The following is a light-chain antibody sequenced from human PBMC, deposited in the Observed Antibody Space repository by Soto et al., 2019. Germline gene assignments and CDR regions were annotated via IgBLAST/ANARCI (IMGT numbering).Light chain of an antibody. Sequence: VLTQPPSVSGAPGQRVTISCTGSSSNIGAGYDVHWYQQLPGTAPKVLIYSNNNRPSGVPDRFSGSKSGTSASLAITGLQAEDEADYYCQSYDSSLSCYVFGTGTKVTVL. CDR3: QSYDSSLSCYV. CDR2: SNN. CDR1: SSNIGAGYD. J-gene: IGLJ1*01. V-gene: IGLV1-40*01.